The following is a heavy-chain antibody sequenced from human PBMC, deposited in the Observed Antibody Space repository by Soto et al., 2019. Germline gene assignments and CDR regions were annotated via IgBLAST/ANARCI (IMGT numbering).Heavy chain of an antibody. J-gene: IGHJ4*02. CDR2: ISWNSGSI. D-gene: IGHD6-19*01. Sequence: EVQLVESGGGLVQPGRSLRLSCAASGFTFDDYAMHWVRQAPGKGLEWVSGISWNSGSIGYADSVKGRFTISRDNAKNSLYLQMNSLRAEDTALYYCAKDQGWSSGQRGFDYWGQGTLVTVSS. CDR3: AKDQGWSSGQRGFDY. V-gene: IGHV3-9*01. CDR1: GFTFDDYA.